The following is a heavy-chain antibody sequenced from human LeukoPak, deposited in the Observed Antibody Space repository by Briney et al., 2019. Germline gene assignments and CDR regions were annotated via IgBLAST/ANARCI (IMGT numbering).Heavy chain of an antibody. J-gene: IGHJ4*02. CDR3: AREALIYYDILTGYYRYFDY. D-gene: IGHD3-9*01. CDR2: IYSGGST. Sequence: GGSLRLSCAASGFTVSSNYMSWVRQAPGKGLEWVSVIYSGGSTYYADSVKGRFTISRDNSKNTLYLQMNSLRAEDMAVYYCAREALIYYDILTGYYRYFDYWGQGTLVTVSS. CDR1: GFTVSSNY. V-gene: IGHV3-66*01.